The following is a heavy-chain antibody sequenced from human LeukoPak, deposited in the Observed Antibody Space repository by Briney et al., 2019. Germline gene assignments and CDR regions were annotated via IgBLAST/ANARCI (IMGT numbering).Heavy chain of an antibody. D-gene: IGHD1-26*01. Sequence: SETLSLTCAVYGGSFSGYYWSWIRQPPGKGLEWIGEINHSGSTNYNPSLKSRVTISVDTSKNQFSLKLSSVTAADTAVYYCARDIGPRIVGATHFDYWGQGTLVTVSS. V-gene: IGHV4-34*01. CDR3: ARDIGPRIVGATHFDY. CDR2: INHSGST. CDR1: GGSFSGYY. J-gene: IGHJ4*02.